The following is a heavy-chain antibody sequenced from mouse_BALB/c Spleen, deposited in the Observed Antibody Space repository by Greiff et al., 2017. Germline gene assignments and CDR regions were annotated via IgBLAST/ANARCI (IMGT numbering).Heavy chain of an antibody. CDR2: ISYSGST. Sequence: DVKLQESGPGLVKPSQSLSLTCTVTGYSITSDYVWNWIQQFPGNKLEWMGYISYSGSTSYNPSLKSRISITRNTSKNQFFLQLNSVTTEDTATYYCARGDDYSFAYWGQGTLVTVSA. CDR3: ARGDDYSFAY. J-gene: IGHJ3*01. CDR1: GYSITSDYV. V-gene: IGHV3-2*02. D-gene: IGHD2-4*01.